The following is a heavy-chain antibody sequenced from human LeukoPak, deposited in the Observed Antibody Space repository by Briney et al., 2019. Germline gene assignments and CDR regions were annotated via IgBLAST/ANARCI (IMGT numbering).Heavy chain of an antibody. CDR3: ARGGGTSGPELDY. D-gene: IGHD3-3*01. CDR2: INPHSGGT. CDR1: GYTFTGYF. Sequence: ASVKVSCKASGYTFTGYFMHWVRQAPGQGLEWMGWINPHSGGTDNAQNFQGRVTMTRDTSINTAYMGLTRMTSDDTAVYFCARGGGTSGPELDYWGQGTLVTVSS. J-gene: IGHJ4*02. V-gene: IGHV1-2*02.